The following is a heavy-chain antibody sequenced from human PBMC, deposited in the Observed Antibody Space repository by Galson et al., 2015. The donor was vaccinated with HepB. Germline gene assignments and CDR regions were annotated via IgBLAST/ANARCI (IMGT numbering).Heavy chain of an antibody. V-gene: IGHV2-5*02. CDR3: AHRRLAAIAGDAFDI. CDR2: IYWDDDK. J-gene: IGHJ3*02. D-gene: IGHD6-13*01. Sequence: PALVKPTQTRTLTCTFSGVSLSTSGVGVGWIRQPPGKALEWLALIYWDDDKRYSPSLKSRLTITKDTSKNQVVLTMTNMGPVDTATYYCAHRRLAAIAGDAFDIWGQGTMVTVSS. CDR1: GVSLSTSGVG.